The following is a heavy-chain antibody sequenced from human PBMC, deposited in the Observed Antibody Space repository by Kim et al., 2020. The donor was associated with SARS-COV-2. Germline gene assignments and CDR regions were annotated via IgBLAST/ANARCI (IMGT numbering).Heavy chain of an antibody. D-gene: IGHD6-13*01. CDR3: ARNEAGAYYFDY. J-gene: IGHJ4*02. V-gene: IGHV4-4*06. Sequence: NDNPSLKGRVTMSVDTSKKQVSLRLTSVTAADTALYYCARNEAGAYYFDYWGQGTLVTVSS.